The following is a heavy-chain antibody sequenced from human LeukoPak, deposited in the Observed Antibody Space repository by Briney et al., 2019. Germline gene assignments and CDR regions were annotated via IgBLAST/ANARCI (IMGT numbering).Heavy chain of an antibody. CDR2: INGYNGNT. Sequence: GASVKVSCKASGYTFTSYGISWVRQAPGQGLEWMGWINGYNGNTNYAQKLQDRVTMTTDTSTSTAYMELRSLRSDDTAVYYCAVTYYSESSGYYNAFDLWGQGTMVTVSS. J-gene: IGHJ3*01. CDR3: AVTYYSESSGYYNAFDL. CDR1: GYTFTSYG. V-gene: IGHV1-18*01. D-gene: IGHD3-22*01.